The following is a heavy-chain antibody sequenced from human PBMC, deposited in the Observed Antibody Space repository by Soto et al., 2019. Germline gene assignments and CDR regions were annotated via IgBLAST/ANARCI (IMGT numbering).Heavy chain of an antibody. Sequence: QVQLVQSGAEVKKPGSSVKVSCKASGGTFSRYGFTWVRQAPGHGLEWMGRIMPVFGIASYAQKFQGRVTITADESTSTAFMELSSLRSEDTAVYYCAREDRDRETGLVPAAIDGMDVWGQGTTVTVSS. V-gene: IGHV1-69*15. CDR3: AREDRDRETGLVPAAIDGMDV. D-gene: IGHD2-2*01. CDR1: GGTFSRYG. J-gene: IGHJ6*02. CDR2: IMPVFGIA.